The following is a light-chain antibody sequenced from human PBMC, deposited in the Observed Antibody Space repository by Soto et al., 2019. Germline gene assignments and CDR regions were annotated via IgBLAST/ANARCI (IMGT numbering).Light chain of an antibody. CDR1: SSDVGSYSL. Sequence: ALTQPASVSGSPGQSITISCTGTSSDVGSYSLVSWYQQHPGKAPKLMIYEGSKRPSGVSNRFSGSKSGNTASLTISGLQAEDESDYYCCSYAGSSPYVFGTGTTV. J-gene: IGLJ1*01. CDR2: EGS. CDR3: CSYAGSSPYV. V-gene: IGLV2-23*01.